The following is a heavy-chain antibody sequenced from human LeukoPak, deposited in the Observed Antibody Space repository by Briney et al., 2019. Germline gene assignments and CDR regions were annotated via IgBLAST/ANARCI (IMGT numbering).Heavy chain of an antibody. D-gene: IGHD3-22*01. V-gene: IGHV1-8*01. CDR2: MNPNSGNT. CDR1: GYTFTSYD. Sequence: ASVKVSCKASGYTFTSYDINWVRQATGQGLEWMGWMNPNSGNTGYAQKFQGRVTMTRNTSISTAYMELSSLRSEDTAVYFCAKRGVVIRVILVGFHKKAYYFDSWGQGALVTVSS. CDR3: AKRGVVIRVILVGFHKKAYYFDS. J-gene: IGHJ4*02.